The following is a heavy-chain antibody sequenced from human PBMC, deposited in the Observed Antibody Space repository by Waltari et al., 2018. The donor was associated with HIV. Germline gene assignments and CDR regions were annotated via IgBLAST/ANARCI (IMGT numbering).Heavy chain of an antibody. Sequence: EVKLVESGGGLVQPGGSLSLSCSASGFTFRRYWMSGVRQAPGKGLEWVANIKQDGSEKYYVDSVKGRFTISRDNAKNSLYLQMNSLRAEDTAVYYCARGSSGYWGQGTLVTVSS. D-gene: IGHD3-10*01. CDR1: GFTFRRYW. V-gene: IGHV3-7*01. CDR3: ARGSSGY. J-gene: IGHJ4*02. CDR2: IKQDGSEK.